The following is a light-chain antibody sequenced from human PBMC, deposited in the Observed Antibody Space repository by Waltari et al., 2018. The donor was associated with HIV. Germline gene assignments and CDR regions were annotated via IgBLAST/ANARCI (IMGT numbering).Light chain of an antibody. CDR1: QSVDSSY. J-gene: IGKJ5*01. Sequence: EIALAPSPGTLSSYPGDRATPSCRTSQSVDSSYIAWYQQKAGQAPRLLIYATSTRATDIPDRFSGSGSGTDFTLTISRLEREDFAVYYCLQYGRSPPITFGQGTRLEIK. CDR2: ATS. CDR3: LQYGRSPPIT. V-gene: IGKV3-20*01.